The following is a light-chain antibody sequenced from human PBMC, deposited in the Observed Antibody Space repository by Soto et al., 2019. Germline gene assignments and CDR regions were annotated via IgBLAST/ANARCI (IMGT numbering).Light chain of an antibody. V-gene: IGLV2-14*01. CDR3: SSYTSSSTLYV. CDR1: SSDVGAYNY. J-gene: IGLJ1*01. Sequence: QSALTQPASVSGSPGQSITISCTGTSSDVGAYNYVSWYQQHPGKAPKLMLCDVSDRPSGVSNRFSGSKSGNTASLTISGLQAEDEADYYCSSYTSSSTLYVFGTGTKVTVL. CDR2: DVS.